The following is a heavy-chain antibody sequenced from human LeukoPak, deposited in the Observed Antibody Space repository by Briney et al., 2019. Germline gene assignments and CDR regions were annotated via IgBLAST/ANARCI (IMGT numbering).Heavy chain of an antibody. D-gene: IGHD3-3*01. CDR3: ARGLGLYYDFWSGYYFEY. CDR2: IWYDGSNK. CDR1: GFTFSSYG. V-gene: IGHV3-33*01. Sequence: GGSLRLSCAASGFTFSSYGMHWVRQAPGKGLEWVAVIWYDGSNKYYADSVKGRFTISRDNPKNTLYLQMNSLRAEDTAVYYCARGLGLYYDFWSGYYFEYWGQGTLVTVSS. J-gene: IGHJ4*02.